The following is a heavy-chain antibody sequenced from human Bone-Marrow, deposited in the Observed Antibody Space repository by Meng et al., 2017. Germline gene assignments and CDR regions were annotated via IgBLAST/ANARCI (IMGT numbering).Heavy chain of an antibody. Sequence: QVHLVHSGAEVKKPGAPVKVSCKASVYTFTGYYMHWVRQAPGQGLEWMGRINPNSGGTNYAQKFQGRVTMTRDTSISTAYMELSRLRSDDTAVYYCARVRWELPDYWGQGTLVTVSS. J-gene: IGHJ4*02. CDR1: VYTFTGYY. D-gene: IGHD1-26*01. CDR3: ARVRWELPDY. CDR2: INPNSGGT. V-gene: IGHV1-2*06.